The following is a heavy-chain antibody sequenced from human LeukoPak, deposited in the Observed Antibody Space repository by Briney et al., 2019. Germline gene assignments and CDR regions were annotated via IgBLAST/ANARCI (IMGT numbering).Heavy chain of an antibody. CDR3: AKDLTQGYEVADAFEI. J-gene: IGHJ3*02. D-gene: IGHD5-12*01. Sequence: GGSLRLSCAASGFTFSSYAMSWVRQAPGKGLEWVSAISGSGGTTYYADSVKGRFTISRDNSKNTLYLQMNSLRAEDTAVYYWAKDLTQGYEVADAFEIWGQGAMVTVSS. CDR1: GFTFSSYA. V-gene: IGHV3-23*01. CDR2: ISGSGGTT.